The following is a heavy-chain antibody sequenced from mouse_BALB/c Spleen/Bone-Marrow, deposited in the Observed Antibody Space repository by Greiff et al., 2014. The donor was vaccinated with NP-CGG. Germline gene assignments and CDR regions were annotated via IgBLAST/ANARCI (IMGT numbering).Heavy chain of an antibody. Sequence: QVQLQQSGAELVKPGASVKLSCKASGYTFTSYYMYWVKQRPGQGLEWIGEINPSNGGTNFNEKFKSKATLTVDKSSSTAYMQLSGLTSEDSAVYYCTRGGWLAMDYWGQGTSVTVSS. CDR2: INPSNGGT. D-gene: IGHD2-3*01. CDR1: GYTFTSYY. J-gene: IGHJ4*01. CDR3: TRGGWLAMDY. V-gene: IGHV1S81*02.